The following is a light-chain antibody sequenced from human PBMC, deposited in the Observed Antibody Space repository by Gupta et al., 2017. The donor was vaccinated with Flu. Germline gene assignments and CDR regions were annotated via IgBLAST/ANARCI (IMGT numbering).Light chain of an antibody. V-gene: IGLV2-11*01. CDR2: DAI. CDR3: CSFAGRYTRWV. CDR1: TSDVGGSDY. J-gene: IGLJ3*02. Sequence: QSALTQPRSVSGSPGQSVTISCTGTTSDVGGSDYVSWYQQHPGKAPKLMIYDAIKRPSGVPDRFSGSKSGNTASLTISGLQAEDDADYYCCSFAGRYTRWVFGGGTKLTVL.